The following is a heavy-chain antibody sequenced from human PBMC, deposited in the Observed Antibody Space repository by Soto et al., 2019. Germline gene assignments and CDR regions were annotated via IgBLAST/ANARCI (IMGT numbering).Heavy chain of an antibody. J-gene: IGHJ6*02. CDR2: ISYDGSNK. Sequence: GGSLRLSCAASGFTFSSYGMHWVRQAPGKGLEWVAVISYDGSNKYYADSVKGRFTISRDNSKNTLYLQMNSLRAEDTAVYYCAKDGYCSGGSCYSFGFYYYYYGMDVWGQGTTVTVSS. CDR3: AKDGYCSGGSCYSFGFYYYYYGMDV. V-gene: IGHV3-30*18. CDR1: GFTFSSYG. D-gene: IGHD2-15*01.